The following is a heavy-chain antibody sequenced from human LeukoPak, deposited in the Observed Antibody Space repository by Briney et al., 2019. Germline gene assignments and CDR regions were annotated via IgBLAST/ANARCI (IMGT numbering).Heavy chain of an antibody. D-gene: IGHD3-22*01. J-gene: IGHJ4*02. Sequence: GGSLRLSCAASGFSFSTYGMTWVRQAPGKGLEWVSAISGSGGSTYYADSVKGRFTISRDNSKNTLYLQMNSLRAEDTAVYYCAKRGGSYSSGYPLYFDYWGQGTLVTVSS. CDR2: ISGSGGST. CDR1: GFSFSTYG. CDR3: AKRGGSYSSGYPLYFDY. V-gene: IGHV3-23*01.